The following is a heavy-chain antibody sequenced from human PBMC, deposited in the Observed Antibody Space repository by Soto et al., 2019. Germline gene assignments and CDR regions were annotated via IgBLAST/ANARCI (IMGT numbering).Heavy chain of an antibody. CDR1: GFTFSSYG. V-gene: IGHV3-30*18. J-gene: IGHJ3*02. CDR3: AKLLSVSRDAFDI. CDR2: ISYDGSNK. Sequence: QVQLVESGGGVVQPGRSLRLSCAASGFTFSSYGMHWVRQAPGKGLEWVAVISYDGSNKYYADSVKGGFTISKDNSKNTLYLQMNSLRSEDTAVYYGAKLLSVSRDAFDIWGQGKMVTVSS.